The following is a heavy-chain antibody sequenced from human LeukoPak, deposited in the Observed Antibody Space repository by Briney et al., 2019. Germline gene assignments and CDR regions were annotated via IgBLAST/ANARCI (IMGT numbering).Heavy chain of an antibody. Sequence: GGSLRLSCAASGFTFSIYDMNWVRQAPGKGLEWVSSISSRSSSIYYADSVKGRFTISRGNAKNSLYLQMNSLRAEDTAEYWCARDYIAYDPLDYWGQGTLVTVSS. V-gene: IGHV3-21*01. CDR3: ARDYIAYDPLDY. J-gene: IGHJ4*02. CDR1: GFTFSIYD. D-gene: IGHD3-3*01. CDR2: ISSRSSSI.